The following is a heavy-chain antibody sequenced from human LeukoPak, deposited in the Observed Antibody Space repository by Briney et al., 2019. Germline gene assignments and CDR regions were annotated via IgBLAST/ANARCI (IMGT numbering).Heavy chain of an antibody. V-gene: IGHV4-34*01. Sequence: SETLSLTCAVYGGSFSGYYWSWIRQPPGKGLEWIGEINHSGSTNYNPSLKSRVTISVDTSKNQFSLKLSSVTAADTAIYYCVKDNGRWFDPWGQGTLVIVSS. CDR1: GGSFSGYY. CDR2: INHSGST. D-gene: IGHD1-26*01. CDR3: VKDNGRWFDP. J-gene: IGHJ5*02.